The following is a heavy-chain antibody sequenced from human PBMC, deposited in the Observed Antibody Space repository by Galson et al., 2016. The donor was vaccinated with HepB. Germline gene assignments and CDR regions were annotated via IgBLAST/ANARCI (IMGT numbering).Heavy chain of an antibody. CDR1: GFSFSTYS. CDR2: ISSSGKYI. D-gene: IGHD6-13*01. CDR3: ARGFPFQGSWTNDY. V-gene: IGHV3-21*01. Sequence: SLRLSCAASGFSFSTYSLNWVRQAPGKGLEWVSSISSSGKYIYDADSVKGRFTISRDNAKNSLYLQMNSLRAGDTAVYYCARGFPFQGSWTNDYWGQGTLVTVSS. J-gene: IGHJ4*02.